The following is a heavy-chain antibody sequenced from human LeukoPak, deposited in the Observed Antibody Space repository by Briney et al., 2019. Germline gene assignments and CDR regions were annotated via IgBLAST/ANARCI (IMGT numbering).Heavy chain of an antibody. V-gene: IGHV3-30*04. CDR3: AREYSSGWYRFFDY. CDR2: ISYDGSNK. Sequence: PGGSLRLSCAASGFTFSSYAMHWVRQAPGKGLEWVAVISYDGSNKYYADSVKGRFTISRDKSKNTLYLQMNSLRAEDTAVYYCAREYSSGWYRFFDYWGQGTLVTVSS. J-gene: IGHJ4*02. D-gene: IGHD6-19*01. CDR1: GFTFSSYA.